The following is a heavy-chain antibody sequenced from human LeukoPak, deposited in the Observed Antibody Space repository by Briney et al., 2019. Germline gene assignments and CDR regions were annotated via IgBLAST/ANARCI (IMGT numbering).Heavy chain of an antibody. Sequence: ASVKVSCKASGYTFTSYDINWVRQATGQGLEWMGWMNPNSGNTGYAQKFQGRVTMTRNTSISTAYTELSSLRSEDTAVYYCARGGIMITFGGVIPLKYWGQGTLVTVSS. CDR3: ARGGIMITFGGVIPLKY. CDR1: GYTFTSYD. CDR2: MNPNSGNT. V-gene: IGHV1-8*01. D-gene: IGHD3-16*01. J-gene: IGHJ4*02.